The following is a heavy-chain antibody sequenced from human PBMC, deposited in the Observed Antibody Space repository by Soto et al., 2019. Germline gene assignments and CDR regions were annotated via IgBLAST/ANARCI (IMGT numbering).Heavy chain of an antibody. Sequence: QVQLQESGPRLVKPSGTLSLTCVVSGGSISSNHWWNWVRQPPGKGLEWIGEIFHSGGTNYNPSLKSRVTISVDKSRNQFSLKLTSVTAADTAVYYCTRGLDYWGQGTPVTVSS. V-gene: IGHV4-4*02. CDR1: GGSISSNHW. J-gene: IGHJ4*02. CDR3: TRGLDY. CDR2: IFHSGGT.